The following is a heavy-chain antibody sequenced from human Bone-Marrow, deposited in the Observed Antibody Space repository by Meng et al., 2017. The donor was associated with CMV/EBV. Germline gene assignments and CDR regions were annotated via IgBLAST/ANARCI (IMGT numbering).Heavy chain of an antibody. Sequence: SGYTVTSYYMHWVRQAPGQGLEWRGVINPSGGGTKYAQKFQGRVTMTSDTSTSTVYMELSSLRSEDTAMYYCAREDLVDGSGNYFDYWGQGTLVTVSS. CDR2: INPSGGGT. CDR3: AREDLVDGSGNYFDY. V-gene: IGHV1-46*01. D-gene: IGHD3-10*01. J-gene: IGHJ4*02. CDR1: GYTVTSYY.